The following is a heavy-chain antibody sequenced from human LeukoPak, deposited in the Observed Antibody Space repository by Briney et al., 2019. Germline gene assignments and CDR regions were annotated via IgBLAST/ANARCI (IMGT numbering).Heavy chain of an antibody. CDR1: GYSISSGYY. CDR3: ASGGTAVVMALTYYFDT. D-gene: IGHD3-22*01. V-gene: IGHV4-38-2*01. Sequence: SETLSLTCAVSGYSISSGYYWGWIRQPPGKGLEWIGSIYHTGSTYYNPSLQSRLTISLDSPKNQFSLKLTSVTAADTAVYYCASGGTAVVMALTYYFDTWGQGTPVTVSS. CDR2: IYHTGST. J-gene: IGHJ4*02.